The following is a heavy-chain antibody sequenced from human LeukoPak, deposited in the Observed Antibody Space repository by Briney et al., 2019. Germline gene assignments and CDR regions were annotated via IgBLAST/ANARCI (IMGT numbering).Heavy chain of an antibody. CDR1: GFTFNTYA. J-gene: IGHJ5*02. CDR2: ISAGGGST. CDR3: AKSPRSAADNWFDP. D-gene: IGHD6-13*01. Sequence: GGSLRLSCAASGFTFNTYAMHWVRQAPGKGLEWVSGISAGGGSTYYADSVKGRFTISRDNSKNTLYLQMNSLTVEDTAVYYCAKSPRSAADNWFDPWGQGTLVTVSS. V-gene: IGHV3-23*01.